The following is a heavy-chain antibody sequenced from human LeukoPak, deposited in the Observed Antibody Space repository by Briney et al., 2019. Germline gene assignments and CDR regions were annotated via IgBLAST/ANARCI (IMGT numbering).Heavy chain of an antibody. D-gene: IGHD3-22*01. CDR1: GFTFSSYW. J-gene: IGHJ3*01. Sequence: GGSLRLSCAASGFTFSSYWMHWVRQAPGKGLVWVARIYSDGSDTNYADSVKGRFTISRDNARNTVYLQMNCLRAEDTAVYYCARGWVPSDITLKWGQGTMVTVSS. V-gene: IGHV3-74*01. CDR3: ARGWVPSDITLK. CDR2: IYSDGSDT.